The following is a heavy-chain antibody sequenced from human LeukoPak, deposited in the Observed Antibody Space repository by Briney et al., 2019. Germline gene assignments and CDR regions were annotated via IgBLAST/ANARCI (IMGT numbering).Heavy chain of an antibody. CDR1: GFTFSSYS. CDR2: ISSSSSYI. J-gene: IGHJ4*02. CDR3: ARDNHDTRNFDY. V-gene: IGHV3-21*01. D-gene: IGHD1-14*01. Sequence: GGSLRLSCAASGFTFSSYSMNWVRQAPGKGLEWVSSISSSSSYIYYADSVKGQFTISRDNAKNSLYLQMNSLRAEDTAVYYCARDNHDTRNFDYWGQGTLVAVSS.